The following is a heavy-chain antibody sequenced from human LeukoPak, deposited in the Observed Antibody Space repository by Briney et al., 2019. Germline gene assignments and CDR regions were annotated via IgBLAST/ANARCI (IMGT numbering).Heavy chain of an antibody. CDR3: ARGDDYGNYIDS. CDR2: IWYDGSNK. Sequence: PGRSLRLSCAASGFTFSNYGMHWVRQASGKGLEWVAVIWYDGSNKYYADSVKGRFTISRDNSKNTLYLQMNSLRAEDTAVYYCARGDDYGNYIDSWGQGTLVTVSS. V-gene: IGHV3-33*01. CDR1: GFTFSNYG. J-gene: IGHJ4*02. D-gene: IGHD4-17*01.